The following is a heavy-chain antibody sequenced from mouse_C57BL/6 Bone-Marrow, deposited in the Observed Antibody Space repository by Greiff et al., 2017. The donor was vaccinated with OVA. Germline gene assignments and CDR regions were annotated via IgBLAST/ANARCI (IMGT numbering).Heavy chain of an antibody. CDR1: EYEFPSHD. V-gene: IGHV5-2*01. J-gene: IGHJ1*03. CDR2: INSDGGST. CDR3: ARHYGSSYDLYWYSDV. D-gene: IGHD1-1*01. Sequence: EVKLVESGGGLVQPGESLKLSCESNEYEFPSHDMSWVRKTPEKRLELVAAINSDGGSTYYPDTMERRFIISRNNTKKTLYLQMSSLRSEDTALYYCARHYGSSYDLYWYSDVWGTGTTVTVSS.